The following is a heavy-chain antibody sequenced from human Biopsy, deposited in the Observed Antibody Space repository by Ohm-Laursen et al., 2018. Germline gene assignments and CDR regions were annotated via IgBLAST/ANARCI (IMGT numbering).Heavy chain of an antibody. CDR1: GGSISGYH. V-gene: IGHV4-59*01. CDR2: ISYTGGI. J-gene: IGHJ4*02. Sequence: SQTLSLTCTVSGGSISGYHWSWIRKPPGQGLEWLAYISYTGGISSNPSLNRLTTMTLDTSKNQFSPRLIYVTAADTAVYYCSRMPHFDYWGQGILVTVSS. CDR3: SRMPHFDY. D-gene: IGHD2-2*01.